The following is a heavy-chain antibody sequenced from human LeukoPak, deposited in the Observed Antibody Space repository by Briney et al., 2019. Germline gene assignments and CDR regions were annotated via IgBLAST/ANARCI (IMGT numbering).Heavy chain of an antibody. CDR2: INHSGST. CDR1: GGSFSDDY. CDR3: ARQRYFGVVIWWFDP. J-gene: IGHJ5*02. Sequence: PSETLSLTCGVYGGSFSDDYWSWIRQPPAKGLEWIGEINHSGSTYYNPSLKSRVTISVDTSKNQFSLKLSSVTAADTAVYYCARQRYFGVVIWWFDPWGQGTLVTVSS. V-gene: IGHV4-34*01. D-gene: IGHD3-3*01.